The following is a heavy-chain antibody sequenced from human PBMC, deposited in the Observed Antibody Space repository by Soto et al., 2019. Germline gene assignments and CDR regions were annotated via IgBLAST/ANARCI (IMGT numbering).Heavy chain of an antibody. Sequence: ASVKVSCNASGYTFTSYGISWVRQAPGQGLEWMGWISAYNGNTNYAQKLQGRVTMTTDTSTSTAYMELRSLRSDDTAVYYCARDSLIAVAGTAGYYYYGMDVWGQGTTVTVSS. J-gene: IGHJ6*02. CDR1: GYTFTSYG. CDR2: ISAYNGNT. V-gene: IGHV1-18*01. D-gene: IGHD6-19*01. CDR3: ARDSLIAVAGTAGYYYYGMDV.